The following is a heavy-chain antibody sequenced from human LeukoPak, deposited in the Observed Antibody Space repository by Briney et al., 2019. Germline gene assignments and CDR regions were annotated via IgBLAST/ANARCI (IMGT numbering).Heavy chain of an antibody. D-gene: IGHD1-26*01. CDR1: GFTFSTYW. J-gene: IGHJ4*02. CDR2: LRPDGSSS. V-gene: IGHV3-74*01. CDR3: TRSPSLGGSYWGFVC. Sequence: GGSLRLSCAASGFTFSTYWMHWVRQAPGKGLVWVSRLRPDGSSSIYADSVKGRYTVSRDNAKNTLYLQMNSLRADDTAVYYCTRSPSLGGSYWGFVCWGQGTLVTVSS.